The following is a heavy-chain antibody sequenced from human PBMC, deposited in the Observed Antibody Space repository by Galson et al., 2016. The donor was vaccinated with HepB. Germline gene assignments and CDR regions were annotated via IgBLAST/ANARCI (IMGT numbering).Heavy chain of an antibody. CDR3: AKGREYGSGTPRPNDAFDT. CDR1: GFTFSSYA. V-gene: IGHV3-23*01. J-gene: IGHJ3*02. CDR2: VRGGGEST. D-gene: IGHD3-10*01. Sequence: LRLSCAASGFTFSSYAMSWVRQAPGRGLHWVSTVRGGGESTYYADSVRGRFAISADYSKNTLFLQRNSLSGDDTAVYYCAKGREYGSGTPRPNDAFDTWGQGTPVTVSS.